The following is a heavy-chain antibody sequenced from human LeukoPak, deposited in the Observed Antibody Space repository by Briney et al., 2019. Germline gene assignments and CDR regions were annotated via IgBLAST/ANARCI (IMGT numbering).Heavy chain of an antibody. J-gene: IGHJ3*01. CDR2: IGSNGSPT. CDR1: GFTFSSYS. Sequence: TGGSLRLSCEASGFTFSSYSMTWVRQAPGKRLEWISYIGSNGSPTHYADSVKGRFTISRDNAKNSLYLQMNSLTVEDTAVYYCAKDQVPYRTTDCYGAIDAWGQGTLVTVSS. D-gene: IGHD2-21*02. CDR3: AKDQVPYRTTDCYGAIDA. V-gene: IGHV3-48*01.